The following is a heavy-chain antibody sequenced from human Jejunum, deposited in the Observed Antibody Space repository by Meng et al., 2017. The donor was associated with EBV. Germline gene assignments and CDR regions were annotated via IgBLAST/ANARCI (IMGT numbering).Heavy chain of an antibody. CDR2: INHRGKT. V-gene: IGHV4-34*01. CDR3: ARAVYGDSAYS. J-gene: IGHJ4*02. Sequence: QVPVRQWGAGLLKPSDTLSLTCAVYGGSFSGYQWTWIRQPPGKGLEWMGEINHRGKTNYSPSLKSRVTISVDTSKNQFSLKLSSMTAADTAVYYCARAVYGDSAYSWGQGTLVTVSS. D-gene: IGHD4-17*01. CDR1: GGSFSGYQ.